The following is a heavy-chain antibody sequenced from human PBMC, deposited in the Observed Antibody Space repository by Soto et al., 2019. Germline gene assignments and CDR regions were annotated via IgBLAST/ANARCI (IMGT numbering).Heavy chain of an antibody. CDR1: GGSFSGYD. J-gene: IGHJ4*02. Sequence: SETLSLTCAVYGGSFSGYDCSWIRHPPWKGLEWIGEINHSGITTYNPSLKSRVTISVDTSKNQFSLKLSSVTAADTAVYYCARGLGTLWRGVASPYYLDYWGQGTLVTVSS. CDR3: ARGLGTLWRGVASPYYLDY. CDR2: INHSGIT. D-gene: IGHD3-10*01. V-gene: IGHV4-34*01.